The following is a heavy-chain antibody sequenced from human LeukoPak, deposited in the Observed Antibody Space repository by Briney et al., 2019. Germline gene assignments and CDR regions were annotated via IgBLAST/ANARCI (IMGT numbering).Heavy chain of an antibody. Sequence: SQTLSLTCTVSGGSLSNYYWNWIRQPAGKGLEWIGRIYTSGDTNYNPSLRSQATMSVDTSKNQFSLKLTSVTAADTAVYYCAGATTVTTYYYCGMDIWGQGTTVTVSS. CDR2: IYTSGDT. D-gene: IGHD4-11*01. CDR1: GGSLSNYY. CDR3: AGATTVTTYYYCGMDI. J-gene: IGHJ6*02. V-gene: IGHV4-4*07.